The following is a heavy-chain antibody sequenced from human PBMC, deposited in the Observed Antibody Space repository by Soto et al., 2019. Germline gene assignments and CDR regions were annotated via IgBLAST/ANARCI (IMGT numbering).Heavy chain of an antibody. J-gene: IGHJ6*02. Sequence: EVQLVESGGGLVQPGGSLRLSCVASGFTFNSYWMHWVRQAPGKGLAWVSRIKSDESSTNYADSVKGRFTISRDNAKNTLYLQMNSLRVEDTAVYFCTRGGLVATLGRGVKEFYGMDVWGQGTTVTVSS. D-gene: IGHD3-10*01. V-gene: IGHV3-74*01. CDR1: GFTFNSYW. CDR3: TRGGLVATLGRGVKEFYGMDV. CDR2: IKSDESST.